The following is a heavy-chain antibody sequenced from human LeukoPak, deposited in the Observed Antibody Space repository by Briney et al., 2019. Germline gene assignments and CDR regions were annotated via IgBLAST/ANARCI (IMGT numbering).Heavy chain of an antibody. V-gene: IGHV3-43D*03. CDR2: ISWDGGST. Sequence: GGSLRLSCAASGFTFHDYAMHWVRQAPGKGLEWVSLISWDGGSTYYADSVKGRFTISRDNAKNSLYLQMNSLRAEDTAVYYCAELGITMIGGVWGKGTTVTISS. CDR3: AELGITMIGGV. D-gene: IGHD3-10*02. CDR1: GFTFHDYA. J-gene: IGHJ6*04.